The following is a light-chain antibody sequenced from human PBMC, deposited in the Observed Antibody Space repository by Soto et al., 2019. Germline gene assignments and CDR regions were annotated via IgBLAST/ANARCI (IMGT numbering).Light chain of an antibody. J-gene: IGKJ1*01. CDR1: KSVSSSS. Sequence: EIVLTQSPGTLSLSPGERATLSCRASKSVSSSSLAWYQQKPGQAPRLLIYSASNRATGIRDRFSGSGSGTDFTLTISRLEPEDFAVYYCQQYGDSPRTFGQGTKVDIK. V-gene: IGKV3-20*01. CDR2: SAS. CDR3: QQYGDSPRT.